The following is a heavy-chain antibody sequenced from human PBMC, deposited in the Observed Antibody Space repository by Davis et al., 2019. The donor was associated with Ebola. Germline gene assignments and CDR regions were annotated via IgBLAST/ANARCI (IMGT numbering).Heavy chain of an antibody. CDR3: ARVHDYGGDV. J-gene: IGHJ6*02. Sequence: AGSLRLSCAASGFTFGLSAMSWVRQAPGKGLEWVAVILNDGGNKYYVDSVKGRFTISRDDSKNTLYLEMNSLKTEDTAVYYCARVHDYGGDVWGQGTTVTVSS. CDR1: GFTFGLSA. CDR2: ILNDGGNK. V-gene: IGHV3-30*04.